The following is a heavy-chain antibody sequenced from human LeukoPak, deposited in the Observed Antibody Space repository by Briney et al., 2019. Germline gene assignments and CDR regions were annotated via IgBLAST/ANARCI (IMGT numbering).Heavy chain of an antibody. CDR3: ARYSGLPYNWFDP. CDR1: GGSISSGGYS. CDR2: IYRSGST. D-gene: IGHD5-12*01. Sequence: SETLSLTCAVSGGSISSGGYSWSWIRQPPGKGLEWIGYIYRSGSTYYNPSLKSRVTISVDTSKNQFSLKLSSVTAADTAVYYCARYSGLPYNWFDPWGQGTLVTVSS. J-gene: IGHJ5*02. V-gene: IGHV4-30-2*05.